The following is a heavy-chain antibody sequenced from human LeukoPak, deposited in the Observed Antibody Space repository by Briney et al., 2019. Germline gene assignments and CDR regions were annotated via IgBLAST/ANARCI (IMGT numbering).Heavy chain of an antibody. D-gene: IGHD2-2*01. Sequence: GGSLRLSCAASGFTFEDHVMHWVRQAPGKGLEWVSSISWSGDRMGYADAVKGRFTISRDNAKNSLFLQMNSLRVEDTALYYCAKDLGGSATTVWGQGTLVTVFS. J-gene: IGHJ4*02. CDR1: GFTFEDHV. V-gene: IGHV3-9*01. CDR3: AKDLGGSATTV. CDR2: ISWSGDRM.